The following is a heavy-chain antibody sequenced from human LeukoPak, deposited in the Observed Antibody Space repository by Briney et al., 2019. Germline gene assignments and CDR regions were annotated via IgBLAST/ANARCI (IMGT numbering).Heavy chain of an antibody. CDR3: ARGPTPEYSSGWYWDS. D-gene: IGHD6-19*01. CDR1: GKSFSAYY. Sequence: SETLSLTCAVHGKSFSAYYWSWIRQSPGKGLEWIGEINHSGSTNHSPSLKSRVTISLDTSNNQFSLKLTSVTAADTAVYYCARGPTPEYSSGWYWDSWGQGTLVTVSP. J-gene: IGHJ4*02. CDR2: INHSGST. V-gene: IGHV4-34*01.